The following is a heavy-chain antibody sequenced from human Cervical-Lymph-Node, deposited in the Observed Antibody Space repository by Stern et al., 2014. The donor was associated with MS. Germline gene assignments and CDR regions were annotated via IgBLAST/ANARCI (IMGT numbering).Heavy chain of an antibody. CDR2: TYYRSKWYN. J-gene: IGHJ4*02. CDR1: GDSVSSNSVA. D-gene: IGHD6-19*01. V-gene: IGHV6-1*01. CDR3: ARMVAYSSGWYGYFDY. Sequence: QVQLQQSGPGLVKPSQTLSVTCAISGDSVSSNSVAWNWIRQSPSRGLEWLGRTYYRSKWYNDYAVSVKSRITFNPDTSKNQLSLQLNSVTPEDTAVYYCARMVAYSSGWYGYFDYWGQGTLVTVSS.